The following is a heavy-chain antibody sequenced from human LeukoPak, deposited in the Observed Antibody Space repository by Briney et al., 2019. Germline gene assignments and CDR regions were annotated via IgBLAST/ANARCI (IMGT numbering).Heavy chain of an antibody. CDR3: ARDLEGFDP. J-gene: IGHJ5*02. V-gene: IGHV3-53*01. CDR2: IYSGGST. Sequence: GGSLRLSCAACGFTVSSNYMSWVREAPGKGVEWVSVIYSGGSTYYADSVKGRFTISRDNSKNTLYLQMNSLRAEDTAVYYCARDLEGFDPWGQGTLVTVSS. CDR1: GFTVSSNY.